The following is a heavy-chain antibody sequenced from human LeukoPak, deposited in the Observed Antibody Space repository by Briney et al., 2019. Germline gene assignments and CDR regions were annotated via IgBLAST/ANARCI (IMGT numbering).Heavy chain of an antibody. J-gene: IGHJ4*02. CDR3: ARVTSIPPYYFDY. CDR2: ISSSGSTI. Sequence: PGGSLRLSCAASGFTFSSYEMNWVRQAPGKGLEWVSYISSSGSTIYYADSVKGRFTISRDNAKNSLYLQMNSLRAEDTAVYYCARVTSIPPYYFDYWGQGTLVTVSS. CDR1: GFTFSSYE. D-gene: IGHD3-16*01. V-gene: IGHV3-48*03.